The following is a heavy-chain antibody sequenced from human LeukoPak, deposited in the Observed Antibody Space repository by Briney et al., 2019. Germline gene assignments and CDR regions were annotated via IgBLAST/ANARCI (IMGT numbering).Heavy chain of an antibody. D-gene: IGHD5-12*01. CDR3: ARDGYSGYDVNWFDP. CDR1: GFNFSSYS. J-gene: IGHJ5*02. Sequence: GGSLRLSCAASGFNFSSYSMIWVRQAPGKGLEWVSSISSSSTYIYYADSLKGRFTVSRDNAKNSLYLQMNSLRAEDTALYYCARDGYSGYDVNWFDPCGQGTLVTVSS. V-gene: IGHV3-21*04. CDR2: ISSSSTYI.